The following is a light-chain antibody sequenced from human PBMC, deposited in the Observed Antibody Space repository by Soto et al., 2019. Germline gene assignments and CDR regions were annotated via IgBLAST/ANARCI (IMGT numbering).Light chain of an antibody. CDR1: TSNIGINS. J-gene: IGLJ1*01. CDR2: TND. Sequence: QAVVTQPPSASGTPGQRLTISCSGSTSNIGINSVTWFQQLPGTAPKLLIHTNDERPSGVPDRFSGSKSGTSASLAIIGLQSEDEADYYCAVWDDRLTGYVFGTGTKLTVL. V-gene: IGLV1-44*01. CDR3: AVWDDRLTGYV.